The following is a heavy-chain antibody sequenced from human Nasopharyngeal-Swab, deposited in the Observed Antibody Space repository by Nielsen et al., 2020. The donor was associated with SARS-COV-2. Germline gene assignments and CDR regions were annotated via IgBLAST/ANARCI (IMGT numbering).Heavy chain of an antibody. CDR3: ARVSTGLGIFGVVISYWYFDL. D-gene: IGHD3-3*01. CDR1: GGPGSFSDYY. Sequence: SETLSLTCAVYGGPGSFSDYYWSWIRQSPGRRLEWIGEIKGSGGTNYNPSLQSRVIMSVDASKNQFSLKLSSVTAADTAVYYCARVSTGLGIFGVVISYWYFDLWGRGTLVTVSS. CDR2: IKGSGGT. V-gene: IGHV4-34*01. J-gene: IGHJ2*01.